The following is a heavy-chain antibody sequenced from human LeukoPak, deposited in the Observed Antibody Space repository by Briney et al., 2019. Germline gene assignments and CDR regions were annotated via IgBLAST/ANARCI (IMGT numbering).Heavy chain of an antibody. CDR2: ISSSGSHT. V-gene: IGHV3-11*03. D-gene: IGHD1-26*01. CDR3: ARHPDGSLSLDY. CDR1: GFSFSDYY. Sequence: GGSLRLSCVASGFSFSDYYMSWIRQAPGKRLEWVSYISSSGSHTNYADSVTGRFTISRNNAKKSPHLQMNSLRAEDTAVYYCARHPDGSLSLDYWGQGTLVTVSS. J-gene: IGHJ4*02.